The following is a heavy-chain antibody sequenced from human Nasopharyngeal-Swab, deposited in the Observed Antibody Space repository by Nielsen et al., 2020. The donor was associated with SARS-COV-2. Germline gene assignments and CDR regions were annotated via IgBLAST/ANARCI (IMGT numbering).Heavy chain of an antibody. J-gene: IGHJ6*03. Sequence: GESLKISCAASGFTFSSYGMHWVRQAPGKGLEWVAVISYDGSNKYYADSVKGRFTISRDNSKNTLYLQMNSLRAEDTAVYYCAKDITGYSSGWFYYYYYMDVWGKGTTATVSS. V-gene: IGHV3-30*18. CDR2: ISYDGSNK. D-gene: IGHD6-19*01. CDR3: AKDITGYSSGWFYYYYYMDV. CDR1: GFTFSSYG.